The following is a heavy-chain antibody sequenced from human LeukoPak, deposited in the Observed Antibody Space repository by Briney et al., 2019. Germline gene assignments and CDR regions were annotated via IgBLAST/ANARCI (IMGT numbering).Heavy chain of an antibody. V-gene: IGHV3-30-3*01. Sequence: GGSLRLSCAASGFTFSSYAMHWVRQAPGKGLEWVAVISYDGSNKYYADSVKGRFTISRDNSKNTLYLQMNSLRAEDTAVYYCARVASLITYYYDSSGYAFDIWGQGTMVTVSS. CDR2: ISYDGSNK. CDR3: ARVASLITYYYDSSGYAFDI. D-gene: IGHD3-22*01. J-gene: IGHJ3*02. CDR1: GFTFSSYA.